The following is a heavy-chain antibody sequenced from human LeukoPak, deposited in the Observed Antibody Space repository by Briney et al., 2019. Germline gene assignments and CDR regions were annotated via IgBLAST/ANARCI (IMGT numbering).Heavy chain of an antibody. D-gene: IGHD3-10*01. CDR1: GFTFSNYW. CDR2: TRQDGSEK. V-gene: IGHV3-7*01. CDR3: ARELAGHYYGSGSSFDY. J-gene: IGHJ4*02. Sequence: GGSLRLSCAASGFTFSNYWMSWVRQAPGKGLEWVANTRQDGSEKYYVDSVKGRFTISRDNAKNSLYLQMNSLRAEDTAVYYCARELAGHYYGSGSSFDYWGQGTLVTVSS.